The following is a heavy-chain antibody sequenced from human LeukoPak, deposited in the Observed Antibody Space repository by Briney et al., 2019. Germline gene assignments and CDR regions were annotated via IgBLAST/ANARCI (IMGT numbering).Heavy chain of an antibody. D-gene: IGHD4-11*01. J-gene: IGHJ6*02. CDR2: IKEDGSDI. V-gene: IGHV3-7*01. CDR1: GFAFSRFW. CDR3: ASSTVSWAVDV. Sequence: GGSLRLSCAASGFAFSRFWMIWVRQPPGKGLEWVASIKEDGSDIYYADSVRARFTISRDNANNTLFLQMLSLRAEDTAVYYCASSTVSWAVDVWGQGTTVTVSS.